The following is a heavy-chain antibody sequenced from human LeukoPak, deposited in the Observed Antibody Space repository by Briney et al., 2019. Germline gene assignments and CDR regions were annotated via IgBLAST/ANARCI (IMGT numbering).Heavy chain of an antibody. CDR2: INPNSGGT. CDR1: GYTFTGYY. D-gene: IGHD5-12*01. V-gene: IGHV1-2*02. CDR3: ARSRTRGYSGYDVSY. J-gene: IGHJ4*02. Sequence: GASVKVSCKASGYTFTGYYMHWVRQAPGQGLEWMGWINPNSGGTNYAQKFQGRVTMTRDTSISTAYMERSRLRSDDTAVYYCARSRTRGYSGYDVSYWGQGTLVTVSS.